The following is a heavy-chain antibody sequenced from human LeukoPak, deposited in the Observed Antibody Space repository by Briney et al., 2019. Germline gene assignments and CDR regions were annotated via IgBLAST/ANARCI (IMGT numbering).Heavy chain of an antibody. D-gene: IGHD6-19*01. Sequence: SETLSLTCTVSGGSISSGSYYWSWIRQPAGKGLEWIGRIYTSGSTNYNPSLKSRVTISVDTSKNQFSLKLSSVTAADTAVYYCARAFGKQWLVLDYWGQGILVTVSS. J-gene: IGHJ4*02. CDR2: IYTSGST. V-gene: IGHV4-61*02. CDR3: ARAFGKQWLVLDY. CDR1: GGSISSGSYY.